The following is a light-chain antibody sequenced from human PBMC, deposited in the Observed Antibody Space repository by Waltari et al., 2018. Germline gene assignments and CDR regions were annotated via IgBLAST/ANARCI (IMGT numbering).Light chain of an antibody. CDR2: DDS. V-gene: IGLV3-21*02. Sequence: SYVLTQPPSVSVAPEQTASITCGGNNVGRATVHWYQREPGQAPVLVVYDDSDRPSGIPERFSGSKSGSMATLTISRVEAGDEADYYCQVWDTTNDHVVFGGGTKLTVL. CDR1: NVGRAT. J-gene: IGLJ2*01. CDR3: QVWDTTNDHVV.